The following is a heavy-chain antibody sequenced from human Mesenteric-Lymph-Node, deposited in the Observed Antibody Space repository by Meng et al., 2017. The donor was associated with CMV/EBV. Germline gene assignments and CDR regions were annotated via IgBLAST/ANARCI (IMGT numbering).Heavy chain of an antibody. J-gene: IGHJ4*02. Sequence: ASVKVSCKASGYTFSSFDINWVRQAPGQGLEWMGWMNPIGGNTGYAEKFQGRVTLTRNTSTSTAYMELTSLSSVTAADTAVYYCARVHITIFGVVIYNYFDYWGQGTLVPSPQ. CDR2: MNPIGGNT. CDR1: GYTFSSFD. V-gene: IGHV1-8*03. CDR3: ARVHITIFGVVIYNYFDY. D-gene: IGHD3-3*01.